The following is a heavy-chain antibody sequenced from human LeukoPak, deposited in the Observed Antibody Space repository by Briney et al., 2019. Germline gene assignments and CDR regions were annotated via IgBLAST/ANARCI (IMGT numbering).Heavy chain of an antibody. J-gene: IGHJ4*02. D-gene: IGHD3-10*01. CDR1: GGSISSSSYY. V-gene: IGHV4-39*01. Sequence: PSETLSLTCTVSGGSISSSSYYWGWIRQPPGKGLEWIGNIYYGGSTYYNPSLKSRVTISVDTSKNQFSLKLSSVTAADTAVYYCARHQVQSEDFDYWGQGTLVTVSS. CDR2: IYYGGST. CDR3: ARHQVQSEDFDY.